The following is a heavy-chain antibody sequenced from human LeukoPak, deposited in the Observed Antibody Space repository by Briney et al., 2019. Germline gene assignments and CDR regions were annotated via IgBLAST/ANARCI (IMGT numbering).Heavy chain of an antibody. Sequence: GGSLRLSCAASGFTFSNAWMSWARQAPGKGLEWVAVISYDGSNKYYADSVKGRFTISRDNAKNSLYLQMNSLRDEDTAVYYCARDRAPGAFDIWGQGTMVTVSS. V-gene: IGHV3-30-3*01. CDR1: GFTFSNAW. CDR3: ARDRAPGAFDI. CDR2: ISYDGSNK. J-gene: IGHJ3*02.